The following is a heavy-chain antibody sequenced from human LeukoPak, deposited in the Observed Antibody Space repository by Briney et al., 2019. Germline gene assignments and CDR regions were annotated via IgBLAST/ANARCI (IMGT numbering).Heavy chain of an antibody. J-gene: IGHJ6*03. CDR1: GFTFSSYS. CDR2: ISNSGTYI. D-gene: IGHD3-10*01. CDR3: ARDGPFGELYYMDV. V-gene: IGHV3-21*01. Sequence: GGSLRLSCAASGFTFSSYSMNWVRQAPGKGLEWVSSISNSGTYIYYADSVKGRFTISRDNAKNSLYLQMNSLGAEDTAVYYCARDGPFGELYYMDVWGKGTTVTVSS.